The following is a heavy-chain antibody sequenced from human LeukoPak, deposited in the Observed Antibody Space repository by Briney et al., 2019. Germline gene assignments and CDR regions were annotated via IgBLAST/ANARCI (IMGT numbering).Heavy chain of an antibody. CDR1: GFTFSSYE. CDR3: ARSVQPFYYYYMDV. D-gene: IGHD4-17*01. Sequence: GGSLRLSCAASGFTFSSYEMNWVRQAPGKGLEWVSYISSSGSTIYYADSVKGRFTISRANAKNSLYLQMNSLRAEDTAVYYCARSVQPFYYYYMDVWGKGTTVTVSS. V-gene: IGHV3-48*03. CDR2: ISSSGSTI. J-gene: IGHJ6*03.